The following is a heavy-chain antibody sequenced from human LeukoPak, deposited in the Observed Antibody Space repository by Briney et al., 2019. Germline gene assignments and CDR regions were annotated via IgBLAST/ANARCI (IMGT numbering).Heavy chain of an antibody. CDR3: ARGARGYVWGSYRYYFDY. D-gene: IGHD3-16*02. CDR2: TYHSGST. V-gene: IGHV4-38-2*02. J-gene: IGHJ4*02. Sequence: SETLSLTCTVSGYSISSGYYWGWIRQPPGQGLEWIGSTYHSGSTYYNPSLKSRVTISVDTSKNQFSLKLSSVTAADTAVYYCARGARGYVWGSYRYYFDYWGQGTLVTVSS. CDR1: GYSISSGYY.